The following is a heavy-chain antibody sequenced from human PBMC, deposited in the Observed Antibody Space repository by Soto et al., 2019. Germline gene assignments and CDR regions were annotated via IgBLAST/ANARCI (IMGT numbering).Heavy chain of an antibody. V-gene: IGHV4-30-2*01. D-gene: IGHD3-22*01. CDR1: GDSISNGGYS. Sequence: QLQLQESGSGLVKPSQTLSLTCAVSGDSISNGGYSWNWIRQPPGKGLEWIGYIYHSGGTDYNPSLKSRVTITVDSSNNQFSLKLSSVTAADTDVYYCARDSRSGYYLEFWGQGTLVTVSS. CDR2: IYHSGGT. CDR3: ARDSRSGYYLEF. J-gene: IGHJ4*02.